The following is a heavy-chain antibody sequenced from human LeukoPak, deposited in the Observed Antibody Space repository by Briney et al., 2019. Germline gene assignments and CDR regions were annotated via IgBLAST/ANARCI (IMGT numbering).Heavy chain of an antibody. Sequence: SETLSLTCTVSGGSISSYYWSWIRQPPGKGLEWIGYIYYSGSTNYNPSLKSRVTISVDTSKNQFSLKLSSVTAADTAVYYCAVGGYQDDYYYSYGMDVWGQGTTVTVSS. J-gene: IGHJ6*02. CDR2: IYYSGST. V-gene: IGHV4-59*01. CDR3: AVGGYQDDYYYSYGMDV. D-gene: IGHD2-2*01. CDR1: GGSISSYY.